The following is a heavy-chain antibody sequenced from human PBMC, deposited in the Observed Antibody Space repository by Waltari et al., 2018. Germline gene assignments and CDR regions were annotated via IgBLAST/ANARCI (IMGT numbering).Heavy chain of an antibody. CDR3: ATPQAYCSGGSCYSGFDY. D-gene: IGHD2-15*01. CDR1: GGTFSSYA. V-gene: IGHV1-69*10. CDR2: IIPILGIT. J-gene: IGHJ4*02. Sequence: QVQLLQSGAEVKKPVSSVKVSCKASGGTFSSYAISWVRQAPGTGLEWMGGIIPILGITNYEQKFQGRVTMTADKATRTAYMELSSLRSEDTAVYYCATPQAYCSGGSCYSGFDYWGQGTLVTVSS.